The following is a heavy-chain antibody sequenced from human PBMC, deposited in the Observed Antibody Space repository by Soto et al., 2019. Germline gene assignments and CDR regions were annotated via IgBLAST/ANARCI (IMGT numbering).Heavy chain of an antibody. D-gene: IGHD5-12*01. Sequence: QVQLVQSGAEVKKPGSSVKVSCKASGGTFSSYAISWVRQAPGQGLEWMGGIIPIFGTANYAQKFQGRVTITGDESASTAYMALSSLRSEDTAVYYCASELGEDGYNAFDYWGQGTLVTVSS. J-gene: IGHJ4*02. CDR1: GGTFSSYA. V-gene: IGHV1-69*01. CDR2: IIPIFGTA. CDR3: ASELGEDGYNAFDY.